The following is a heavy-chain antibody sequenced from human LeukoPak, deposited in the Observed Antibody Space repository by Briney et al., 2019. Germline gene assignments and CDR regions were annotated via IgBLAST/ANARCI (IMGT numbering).Heavy chain of an antibody. Sequence: GGSLRLSCAASGFTVSSNYMSWVRQAPGKGLKWVSVIYSGGSTYYADSVKGRFTISRDNSKNTLYLQMNSLRAEDTAVYYCARDLVDYYYMDVWGKGTTVTVSS. CDR2: IYSGGST. CDR1: GFTVSSNY. CDR3: ARDLVDYYYMDV. D-gene: IGHD3-9*01. J-gene: IGHJ6*03. V-gene: IGHV3-53*01.